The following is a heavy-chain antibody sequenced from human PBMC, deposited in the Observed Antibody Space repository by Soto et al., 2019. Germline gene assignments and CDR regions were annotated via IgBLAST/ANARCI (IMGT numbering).Heavy chain of an antibody. CDR1: GFTFSDYY. V-gene: IGHV3-11*01. J-gene: IGHJ6*03. Sequence: PGGSLRLSCAASGFTFSDYYMSWIRQAPGKGLEWVSYISSSGSTIYYADSVKGRFTISRDNAKNSLYLQMNSLRAEDTAVYYCARVGNGGVIVSNYYYYMDVWGKGTTVTVSS. CDR2: ISSSGSTI. D-gene: IGHD3-16*02. CDR3: ARVGNGGVIVSNYYYYMDV.